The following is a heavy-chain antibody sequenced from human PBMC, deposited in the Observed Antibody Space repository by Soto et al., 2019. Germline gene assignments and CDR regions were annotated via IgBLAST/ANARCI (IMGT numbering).Heavy chain of an antibody. CDR3: ARPPGYISDWHYFDL. Sequence: ASVTVSCTASGYTFISYYMHWLRQAPGQGFEWMGRISPKSGGTNYAQKFQGRVRMTWDTSLKTAYMELSSLKSDDTAVYYCARPPGYISDWHYFDLWGQGTLVTVSS. J-gene: IGHJ4*02. CDR1: GYTFISYY. D-gene: IGHD2-21*02. CDR2: ISPKSGGT. V-gene: IGHV1-2*02.